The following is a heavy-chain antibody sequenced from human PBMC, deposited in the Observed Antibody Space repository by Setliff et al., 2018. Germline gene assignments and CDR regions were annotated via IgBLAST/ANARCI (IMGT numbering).Heavy chain of an antibody. Sequence: SETLSLTCAVSGGSVTSHYWSWIRQPPGKGLEWIGFIFYSGDTNSNPSLKSRVTMSVDASKNQFSLKLNSVTAADTATYSCARDRRYYASGRFTKWFDYYGQGALVTVSS. D-gene: IGHD3-10*01. V-gene: IGHV4-59*02. CDR1: GGSVTSHY. CDR2: IFYSGDT. J-gene: IGHJ4*02. CDR3: ARDRRYYASGRFTKWFDY.